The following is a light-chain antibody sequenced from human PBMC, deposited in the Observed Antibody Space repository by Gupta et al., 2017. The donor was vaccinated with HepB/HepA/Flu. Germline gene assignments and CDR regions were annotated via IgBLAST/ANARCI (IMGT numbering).Light chain of an antibody. CDR1: SSDIVAFHA. V-gene: IGLV2-14*03. J-gene: IGLJ3*02. CDR3: SSFSSGYTLVV. Sequence: GALCQSVIILCIGTSSDIVAFHALSWYQQYPGKAPKLLMSGVSNRPSGVSYRFSGSKSGNTASLTISGLQPEDEADYYCSSFSSGYTLVVFGGGTNLTVL. CDR2: GVS.